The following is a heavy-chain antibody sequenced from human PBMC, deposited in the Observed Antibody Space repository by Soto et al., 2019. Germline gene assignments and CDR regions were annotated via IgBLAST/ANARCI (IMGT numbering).Heavy chain of an antibody. CDR2: ISYDGSNK. J-gene: IGHJ1*01. V-gene: IGHV3-30*18. CDR3: AKAPRPIQH. Sequence: QVQLVESGGGVVQPGRSLRLSCAASGFTFSSYGMHWVRQAPGKGLEWVAVISYDGSNKYYADSVKGRFTISRDNSKNTLYLHMNSLRAEDTAVYYCAKAPRPIQHWGQGTLVTVSS. CDR1: GFTFSSYG. D-gene: IGHD6-6*01.